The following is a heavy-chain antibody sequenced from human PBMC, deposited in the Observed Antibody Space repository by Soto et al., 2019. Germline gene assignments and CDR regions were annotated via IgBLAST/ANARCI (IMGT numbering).Heavy chain of an antibody. CDR2: IIPIFGTA. CDR3: ARDYYDSSAYDY. CDR1: GGTFSSYA. Sequence: ASVKVSCKASGGTFSSYAISWVRQAPGQGLEWMGGIIPIFGTANYAQKFQGRVTITADESTSTAYMELSSLRSEDTAVYYCARDYYDSSAYDYWGQGTLVTVSS. D-gene: IGHD3-22*01. V-gene: IGHV1-69*13. J-gene: IGHJ4*02.